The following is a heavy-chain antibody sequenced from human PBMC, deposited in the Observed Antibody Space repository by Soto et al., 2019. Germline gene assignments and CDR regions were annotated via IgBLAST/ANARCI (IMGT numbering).Heavy chain of an antibody. CDR1: GGSFSGYY. CDR3: ASLHYYGSGSYQLLFDY. D-gene: IGHD3-10*01. CDR2: INHSGST. J-gene: IGHJ4*02. Sequence: PSETLSLTCAVYGGSFSGYYWSWIRQPPGKGLEWIGEINHSGSTNYNPSLKSRVTISVDTSKNQFSLKLSSVTAADTAVYYFASLHYYGSGSYQLLFDYWGQGTLVTVSS. V-gene: IGHV4-34*01.